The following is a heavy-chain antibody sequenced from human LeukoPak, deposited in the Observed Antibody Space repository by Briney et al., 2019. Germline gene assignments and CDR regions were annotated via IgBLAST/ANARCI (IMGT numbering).Heavy chain of an antibody. CDR3: ARAAAAGTTRYNWFDP. J-gene: IGHJ5*02. Sequence: PSQTLSLTCAVSGGSISSGGYSWSWIRQPPGKGLEWIGYIYHSGSTYYNPALKSRVTISVDRSKNQFSLKLSSVTAADTAVYYCARAAAAGTTRYNWFDPWGQGTLVTVSS. D-gene: IGHD6-13*01. CDR2: IYHSGST. CDR1: GGSISSGGYS. V-gene: IGHV4-30-2*01.